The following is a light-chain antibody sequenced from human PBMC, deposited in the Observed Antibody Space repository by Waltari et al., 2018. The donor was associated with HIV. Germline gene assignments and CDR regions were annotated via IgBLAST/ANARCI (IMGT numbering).Light chain of an antibody. J-gene: IGKJ4*01. V-gene: IGKV3-11*01. Sequence: ENVLTQSPATLSLSPGERATLSCRTSQSVSDYLAWYQQKPGQAPRLLIYDASKRATGIPARFSGSGSGTDCTLTISSLEAEDCAVYYCQQRTNGPPRLAFGGGTKVEI. CDR1: QSVSDY. CDR3: QQRTNGPPRLA. CDR2: DAS.